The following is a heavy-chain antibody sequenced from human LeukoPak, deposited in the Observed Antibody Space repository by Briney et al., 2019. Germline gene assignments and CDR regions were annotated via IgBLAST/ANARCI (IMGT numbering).Heavy chain of an antibody. CDR2: INPSGGST. CDR3: ARDYNLHYYDSSGHFDY. V-gene: IGHV1-46*01. J-gene: IGHJ4*02. D-gene: IGHD3-22*01. Sequence: ASVKVSCKASGYTFTSYYMHWVRQAPGQGLEWMGIINPSGGSTSYAQKFQGRVTMTRDMSTSTVYMEPSSLRSEDTAVYYCARDYNLHYYDSSGHFDYWGQGTLVTVSS. CDR1: GYTFTSYY.